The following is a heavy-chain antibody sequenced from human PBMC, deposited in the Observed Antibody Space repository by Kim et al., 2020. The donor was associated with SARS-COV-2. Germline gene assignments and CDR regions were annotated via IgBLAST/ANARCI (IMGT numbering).Heavy chain of an antibody. V-gene: IGHV3-48*02. CDR1: GFTFSAYD. CDR3: VRDRMGGAFDM. D-gene: IGHD3-16*01. J-gene: IGHJ3*02. CDR2: ITKSSTTI. Sequence: GGSLRLSCATSGFTFSAYDMNWFRQAPGKGLEWLSFITKSSTTIYYADPVEGRFTISRDNAKNSLFLQMNSLRDEDTALFYCVRDRMGGAFDMWGQGTMVTVSS.